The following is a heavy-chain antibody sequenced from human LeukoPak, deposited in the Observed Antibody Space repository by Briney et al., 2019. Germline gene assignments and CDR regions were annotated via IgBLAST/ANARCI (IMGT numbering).Heavy chain of an antibody. CDR1: GGSFSGYY. Sequence: SETLSLTCAVYGGSFSGYYWSWIRQPPGKGLEWIREINHSGSTNYNPSLKSRVTISVGTSKNQFSLKLSSVSAADTAVYYCAKSEGGWFDPWGQGTLVTVFS. V-gene: IGHV4-34*01. CDR3: AKSEGGWFDP. J-gene: IGHJ5*02. D-gene: IGHD3-16*01. CDR2: INHSGST.